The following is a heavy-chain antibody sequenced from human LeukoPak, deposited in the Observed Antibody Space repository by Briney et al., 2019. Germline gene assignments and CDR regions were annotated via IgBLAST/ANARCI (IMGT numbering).Heavy chain of an antibody. Sequence: PGRSLRLSCTASGFTFSSYGMHWVRQAPGKGLEWVSVTWYDGSNQQYADSVKGRFTISRDNSGNTVFLQMNSLRPEDTAVYYCAKGESYDPFEHWGLGTLVTVSS. J-gene: IGHJ4*02. CDR2: TWYDGSNQ. V-gene: IGHV3-33*06. D-gene: IGHD3-16*01. CDR1: GFTFSSYG. CDR3: AKGESYDPFEH.